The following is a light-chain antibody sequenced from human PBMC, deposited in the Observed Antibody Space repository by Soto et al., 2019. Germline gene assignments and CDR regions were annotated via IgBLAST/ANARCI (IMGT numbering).Light chain of an antibody. V-gene: IGLV1-51*01. J-gene: IGLJ2*01. CDR2: DNN. CDR3: GAWDTSLSSVL. CDR1: ASNIGYNY. Sequence: QSVLTQPPSVSAAPGQKVTISCSGSASNIGYNYVCWYQQLPGTAPKLLIYDNNKRPSGIPDRFSGSKSGTSATLGITGLQTGDEADYYCGAWDTSLSSVLFGGGTKLTVL.